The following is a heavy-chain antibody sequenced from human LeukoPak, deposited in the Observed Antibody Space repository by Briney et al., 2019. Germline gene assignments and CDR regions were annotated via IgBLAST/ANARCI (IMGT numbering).Heavy chain of an antibody. Sequence: PSETLSLTCTVSGYSISSGYYWGWIRQPPGKGLEWIGSIYRSGSTYYNPSLKSRVTISVDTSKKQFSLKLSSVTAADTAVYYCAKMATMKTFDYWGQGTLVTVSS. CDR2: IYRSGST. CDR1: GYSISSGYY. J-gene: IGHJ4*02. CDR3: AKMATMKTFDY. V-gene: IGHV4-38-2*02. D-gene: IGHD3-22*01.